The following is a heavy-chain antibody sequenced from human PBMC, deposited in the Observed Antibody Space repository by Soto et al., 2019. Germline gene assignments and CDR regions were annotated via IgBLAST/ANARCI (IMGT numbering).Heavy chain of an antibody. J-gene: IGHJ5*02. CDR1: GGSISSGDYY. CDR2: IYYSGST. Sequence: SETLSLTCTVSGGSISSGDYYWSWIRQPPGKGLEWIGYIYYSGSTYYNPSLKSRVTISVDTSKNQFSLKLSSVTAADTAVYYCARVVYSSSKRFSARWFDPWGQGTLVTVSS. D-gene: IGHD6-6*01. CDR3: ARVVYSSSKRFSARWFDP. V-gene: IGHV4-30-4*01.